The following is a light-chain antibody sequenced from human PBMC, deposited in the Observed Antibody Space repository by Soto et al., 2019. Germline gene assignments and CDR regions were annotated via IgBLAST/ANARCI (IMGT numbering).Light chain of an antibody. CDR2: GAS. V-gene: IGKV3-20*01. CDR1: QSVSSSY. CDR3: XQLGSPLWT. Sequence: ELVLTQSPGTLSLSPGESASLSCRASQSVSSSYLAWYQQKPGQAPRLLIYGASNRATGIPDRFSGSGSGTDLTLTITRLEPEDFAVYYCXQLGSPLWTFGQGTKV. J-gene: IGKJ1*01.